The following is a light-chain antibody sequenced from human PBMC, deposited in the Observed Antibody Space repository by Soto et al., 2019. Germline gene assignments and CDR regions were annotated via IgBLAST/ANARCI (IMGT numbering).Light chain of an antibody. J-gene: IGKJ2*01. CDR1: QSISSY. CDR3: QQYGNSPYT. Sequence: DIQMTQSPSSLSASVGDRVTITCRASQSISSYLNWYQQKPGKAPKLLIYGGSSRATGIPDRFSGSGSGTDFTLTISRLEPEDFAVYYCQQYGNSPYTFGQGTKLEIK. V-gene: IGKV1-39*01. CDR2: GGS.